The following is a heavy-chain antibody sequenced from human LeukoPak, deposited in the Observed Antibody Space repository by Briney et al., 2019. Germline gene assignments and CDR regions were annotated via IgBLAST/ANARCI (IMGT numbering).Heavy chain of an antibody. J-gene: IGHJ4*02. CDR2: IIPIFGTA. V-gene: IGHV1-69*05. Sequence: SVKVSCKASGGTFSSYAISWVRQAPGQGLEWMGGIIPIFGTANYAQKFQSRVTITTDESTSTAYMELSSLRSEDTAVYYCARQTYYYDSSGYSNAYYFDYWGQGTLVTVSS. D-gene: IGHD3-22*01. CDR1: GGTFSSYA. CDR3: ARQTYYYDSSGYSNAYYFDY.